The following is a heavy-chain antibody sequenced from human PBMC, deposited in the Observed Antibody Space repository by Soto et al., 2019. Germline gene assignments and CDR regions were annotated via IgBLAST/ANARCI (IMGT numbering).Heavy chain of an antibody. CDR3: ARGRGVRGLHY. D-gene: IGHD5-18*01. V-gene: IGHV4-34*01. Sequence: QVQLQQWGAGLLKPSETLSLTCAVYGGSFSGYYWSWIRQPPGKGLEWIGEINHSGSTNYNPSLKSRVTISVDTYKNQFSLKLSSVTAADTAVYYCARGRGVRGLHYWGQGTLVTVSS. CDR1: GGSFSGYY. J-gene: IGHJ4*02. CDR2: INHSGST.